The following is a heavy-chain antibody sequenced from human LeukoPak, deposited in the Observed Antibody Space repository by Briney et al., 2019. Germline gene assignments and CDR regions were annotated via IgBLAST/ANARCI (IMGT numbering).Heavy chain of an antibody. D-gene: IGHD3-3*01. V-gene: IGHV1-8*01. CDR3: ARVDFWSGYPSADY. CDR1: GYTFTSYD. J-gene: IGHJ4*02. Sequence: GASVKVSCKASGYTFTSYDINWVRQATGQGLEWMGWMNPNSGNTGYAQKFQGRVTMTRNTSISTAYMVLSSLRSEDTAVYYCARVDFWSGYPSADYWGQGTLVTVSS. CDR2: MNPNSGNT.